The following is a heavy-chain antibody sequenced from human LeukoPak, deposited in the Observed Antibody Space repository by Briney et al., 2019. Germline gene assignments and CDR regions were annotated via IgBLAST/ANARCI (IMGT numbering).Heavy chain of an antibody. D-gene: IGHD6-13*01. CDR3: ARDGPIAFYSSSWYRVPIYYYGMDV. J-gene: IGHJ6*02. CDR2: ISSSSSTI. Sequence: PGGSLRLSCAASGFTFSSYAMSWVRQAPGKGLEWVSYISSSSSTIYYADSVKGRFTISRDNAKNSLYLQMNSLRAEDTAVYYCARDGPIAFYSSSWYRVPIYYYGMDVWGQGTTVTVSS. CDR1: GFTFSSYA. V-gene: IGHV3-48*04.